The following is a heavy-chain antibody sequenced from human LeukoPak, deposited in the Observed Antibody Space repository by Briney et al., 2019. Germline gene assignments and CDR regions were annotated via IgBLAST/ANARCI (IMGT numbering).Heavy chain of an antibody. Sequence: GASVKVSCKASGYTFTNFGINWVRQAPGQGLEWIAWISGNNDNPNYGQKLQGRFTVTTDSSTSTAYMELRNLRSDDTAVYYCARDGTSTDDYWGQGTLVTVSS. CDR2: ISGNNDNP. V-gene: IGHV1-18*01. J-gene: IGHJ4*02. D-gene: IGHD2-2*01. CDR1: GYTFTNFG. CDR3: ARDGTSTDDY.